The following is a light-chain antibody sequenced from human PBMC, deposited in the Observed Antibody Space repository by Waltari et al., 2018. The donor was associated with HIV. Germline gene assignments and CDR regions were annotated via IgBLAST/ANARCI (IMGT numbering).Light chain of an antibody. CDR3: CEYTVPSTYV. CDR1: SSDVGFSTL. V-gene: IGLV2-23*02. Sequence: QSALTQPASVSGSPGQSVTISCSGNSSDVGFSTLFPWYPQHPGKAPQLTVYEVNWRPSGVSGHFSVTKSGRTVSRTSSRLHTEDEADYYCCEYTVPSTYVFGPCTKVTVL. J-gene: IGLJ1*01. CDR2: EVN.